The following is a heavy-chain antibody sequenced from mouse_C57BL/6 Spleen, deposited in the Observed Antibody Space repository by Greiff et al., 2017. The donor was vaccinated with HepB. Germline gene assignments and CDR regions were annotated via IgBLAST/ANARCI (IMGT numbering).Heavy chain of an antibody. CDR2: IHPNSGST. CDR1: GYTFTSYW. CDR3: AFTTVVYFDY. Sequence: VQLQQSGAELVKPGASVKLSCKASGYTFTSYWMHWVKQRPGQGLEWIGMIHPNSGSTNYNEKFKSKATLTVDKSSSTASMQLSSLTSEDSAVYYCAFTTVVYFDYWGQGTTLTVSS. D-gene: IGHD1-1*01. V-gene: IGHV1-64*01. J-gene: IGHJ2*01.